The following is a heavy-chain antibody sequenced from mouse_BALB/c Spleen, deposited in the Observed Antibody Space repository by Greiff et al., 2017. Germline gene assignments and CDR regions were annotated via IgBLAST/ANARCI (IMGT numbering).Heavy chain of an antibody. CDR1: GYTFTSYW. CDR2: INPSTGYT. J-gene: IGHJ4*01. Sequence: VQLQQSGAELAKPGASVKMSCKASGYTFTSYWMHWVKQRPGQGLEWIGYINPSTGYTEYNQKFKDKATLTADKSSSTAYMQLSSLTSEDSAVYYCARKAYRDDDYYAMDYWGQGTSVTVSS. D-gene: IGHD2-14*01. CDR3: ARKAYRDDDYYAMDY. V-gene: IGHV1-7*01.